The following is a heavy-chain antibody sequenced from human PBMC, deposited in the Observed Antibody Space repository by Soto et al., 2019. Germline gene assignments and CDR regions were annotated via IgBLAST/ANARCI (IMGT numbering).Heavy chain of an antibody. V-gene: IGHV1-18*01. CDR3: ARARAEYSSSFSYYFDS. CDR2: FSVHTGDT. J-gene: IGHJ4*02. CDR1: GYTFATYG. D-gene: IGHD6-6*01. Sequence: ASVKVSCKASGYTFATYGITWVRQAPGQGLEWVAWFSVHTGDTKYAQKLQGRVTLTTDTFTTTAYMELRGLTSDDTAIYYCARARAEYSSSFSYYFDSWGQGTLVTVSS.